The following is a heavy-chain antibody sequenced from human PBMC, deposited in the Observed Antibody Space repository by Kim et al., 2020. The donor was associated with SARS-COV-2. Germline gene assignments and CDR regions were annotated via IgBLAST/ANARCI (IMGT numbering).Heavy chain of an antibody. CDR2: ISAYNGNT. CDR1: VYTFTSYG. J-gene: IGHJ3*02. D-gene: IGHD1-26*01. Sequence: ASVKVSCKASVYTFTSYGISWVRQAPGQGLEWMGWISAYNGNTNYAQKLQGRVTMTTDTSTSTAYMELRSLRSDDTAVYYCARPVGATLPLSDAFDIWGQGTMVTVSS. CDR3: ARPVGATLPLSDAFDI. V-gene: IGHV1-18*01.